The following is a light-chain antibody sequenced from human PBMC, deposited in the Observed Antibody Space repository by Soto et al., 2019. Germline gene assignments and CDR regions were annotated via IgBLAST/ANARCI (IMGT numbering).Light chain of an antibody. CDR1: QSISSW. CDR3: QQYNSYSWT. V-gene: IGKV1-5*01. J-gene: IGKJ1*01. CDR2: DAS. Sequence: DIQMPQSPSTLSASVGARFTITCRASQSISSWLAWYQQKPGKAPKLLIYDASSLESGVPSRFSGSGSGTEFTLTISSLQPDDFATYYCQQYNSYSWTFGQGTKVDIK.